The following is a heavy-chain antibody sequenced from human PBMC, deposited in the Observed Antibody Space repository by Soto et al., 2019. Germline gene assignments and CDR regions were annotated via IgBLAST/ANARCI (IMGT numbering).Heavy chain of an antibody. V-gene: IGHV3-23*01. J-gene: IGHJ4*02. D-gene: IGHD2-8*02. CDR3: AKGVHTGPLYYFDS. CDR1: GFTFSSYA. Sequence: EVQLLESGGGLVPSGGSLRLSCAASGFTFSSYAMSWVRQTPGTGLEWVSAISGDGGTTWYPDSVKGRFTISRDSFTNTVYLQMNSLRAEDTAVYYCAKGVHTGPLYYFDSWGQGTLVTVSS. CDR2: ISGDGGTT.